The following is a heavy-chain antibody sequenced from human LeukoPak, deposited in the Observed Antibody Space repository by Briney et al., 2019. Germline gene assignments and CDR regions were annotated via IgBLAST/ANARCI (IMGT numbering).Heavy chain of an antibody. CDR2: IYYSGST. CDR1: GGSISSSSDY. J-gene: IGHJ4*02. Sequence: PSETLSLTCIVSGGSISSSSDYWGWIRQPPETGLEWIGNIYYSGSTYFNPSLKSRVTISVDTSKNQFSLKLSSVTAADTAVYYCATHSSGWYGPLDHWGQGTLVTVSS. V-gene: IGHV4-39*07. D-gene: IGHD6-19*01. CDR3: ATHSSGWYGPLDH.